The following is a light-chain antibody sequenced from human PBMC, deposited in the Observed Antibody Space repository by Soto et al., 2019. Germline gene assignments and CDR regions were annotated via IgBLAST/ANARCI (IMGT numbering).Light chain of an antibody. CDR1: QSVTTF. J-gene: IGKJ4*01. CDR3: QQRINWPLT. CDR2: VVS. Sequence: EIVLTQSPVTLSLSPGERATLSCRASQSVTTFLAWYPQKPGQAPRLLIYVVSNRATGIPARFSGSGSGTEFTLTISSLEPEDFAVDYCQQRINWPLTFGGGTKVEIK. V-gene: IGKV3-11*01.